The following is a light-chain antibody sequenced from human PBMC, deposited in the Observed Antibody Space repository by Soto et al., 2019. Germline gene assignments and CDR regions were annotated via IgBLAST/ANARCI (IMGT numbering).Light chain of an antibody. CDR1: QSFSTC. CDR2: KAS. CDR3: QQYGSYSCT. Sequence: EIQMTQSPSTLSASVGDTVTITCRASQSFSTCLVWYQQKPGRAPRLLIYKASTRESGVPERFSGSGSGTEFTLTISRLQPEDFATYYCQQYGSYSCTFGQGTKVDNK. V-gene: IGKV1-5*03. J-gene: IGKJ1*01.